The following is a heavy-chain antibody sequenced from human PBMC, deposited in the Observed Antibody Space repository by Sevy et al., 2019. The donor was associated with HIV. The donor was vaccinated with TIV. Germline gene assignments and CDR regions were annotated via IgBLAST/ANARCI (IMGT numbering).Heavy chain of an antibody. V-gene: IGHV3-74*01. Sequence: GGSLRLSCVASGFTFDSYWMHWVRQAPGKGLVWVSRINSDGSNTPYADSVKGRFTISRDNAKNTLYLQLNRLGAEGTAVYYCTRGDPIVPPAGYYYHMDVWGKGTTVTVSS. D-gene: IGHD1-26*01. CDR3: TRGDPIVPPAGYYYHMDV. CDR2: INSDGSNT. J-gene: IGHJ6*03. CDR1: GFTFDSYW.